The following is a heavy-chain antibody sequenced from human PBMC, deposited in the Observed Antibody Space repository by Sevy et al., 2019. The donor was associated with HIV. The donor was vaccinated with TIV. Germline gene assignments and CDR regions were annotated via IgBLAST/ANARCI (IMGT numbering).Heavy chain of an antibody. CDR3: AKVPRYCSGGSCFGGYFDY. D-gene: IGHD2-15*01. CDR1: GFTFSGYA. Sequence: GGSLRLSCAASGFTFSGYAMSWVRQAPGKGLEWVSTISGSGGNTYYADSVKGRFTISRDNSKNTLYLQMNSLRAEDTALYFCAKVPRYCSGGSCFGGYFDYWGQGTLVTVSS. CDR2: ISGSGGNT. J-gene: IGHJ4*02. V-gene: IGHV3-23*01.